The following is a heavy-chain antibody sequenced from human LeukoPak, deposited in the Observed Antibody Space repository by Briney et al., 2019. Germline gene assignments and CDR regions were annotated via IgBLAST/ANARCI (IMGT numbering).Heavy chain of an antibody. CDR2: ISSSGSTI. J-gene: IGHJ4*02. CDR3: ARFALKTPPTD. V-gene: IGHV3-48*04. Sequence: GGSLRLSCAASGFTFSSYAMSWVRQAPGKGLEWVSYISSSGSTIYYADSVKGRFTISRDNAKNSLYLQMNSLRAEDTAVYYCARFALKTPPTDWGQGTLVTVSS. CDR1: GFTFSSYA.